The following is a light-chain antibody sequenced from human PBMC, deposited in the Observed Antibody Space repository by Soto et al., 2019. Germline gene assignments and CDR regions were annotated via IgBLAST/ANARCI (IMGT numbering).Light chain of an antibody. CDR3: VAWDDSLSGYV. CDR1: TSNVGSNL. CDR2: RGN. J-gene: IGLJ1*01. V-gene: IGLV1-47*01. Sequence: QSVLAQPPSASGTPGQRVTISCSGSTSNVGSNLASWYQQLPGSAPKLLIYRGNQRPSGVPDRFSGSKSGTSASLAISGLRSDDESDYYCVAWDDSLSGYVFGTGTKVTVL.